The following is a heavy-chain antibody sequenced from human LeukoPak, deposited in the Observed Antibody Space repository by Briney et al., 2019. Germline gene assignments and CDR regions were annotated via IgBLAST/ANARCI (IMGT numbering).Heavy chain of an antibody. CDR2: ISDSGGTT. CDR3: AKRGVVIRVILVGFHKEAYYFDS. V-gene: IGHV3-23*01. J-gene: IGHJ4*02. D-gene: IGHD3-22*01. Sequence: GGSLRLSCAVSGITLSNYGMSWVRQAPGKGLEWVAGISDSGGTTKYADSVKGRFTISRDNRKTTLYLQMNSLRAEDTAVYFCAKRGVVIRVILVGFHKEAYYFDSWGQGALVTVSS. CDR1: GITLSNYG.